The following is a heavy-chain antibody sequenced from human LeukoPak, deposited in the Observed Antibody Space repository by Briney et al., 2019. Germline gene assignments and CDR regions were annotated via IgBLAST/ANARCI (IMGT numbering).Heavy chain of an antibody. D-gene: IGHD6-19*01. CDR1: GFTFSSYS. Sequence: GGSLRLSCAASGFTFSSYSMNWVRQAPEKGLEWVANMKVDGSDIHYVDSVKGRFTISSDNARNSLYLQMNTLRVADTAVYCCARGRGWIYDSWGRGTLVTVSS. J-gene: IGHJ4*02. CDR2: MKVDGSDI. V-gene: IGHV3-7*04. CDR3: ARGRGWIYDS.